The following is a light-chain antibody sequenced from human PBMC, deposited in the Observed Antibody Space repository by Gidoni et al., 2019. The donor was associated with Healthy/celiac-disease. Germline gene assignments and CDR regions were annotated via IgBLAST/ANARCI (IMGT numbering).Light chain of an antibody. CDR1: SSDVGSYNL. J-gene: IGLJ1*01. V-gene: IGLV2-23*02. CDR3: CSYAGSSTLGV. CDR2: EVS. Sequence: QSALTQPASVSGSPGQSITISCTGTSSDVGSYNLVAWYQQHPGKAPKLMIYEVSKRPSGVSNRFSGSKSGNTASLTISGLQADDEADYYCCSYAGSSTLGVFGTGTKVTVL.